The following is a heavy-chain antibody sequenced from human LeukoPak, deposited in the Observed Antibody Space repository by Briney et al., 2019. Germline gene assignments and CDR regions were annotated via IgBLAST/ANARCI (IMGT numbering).Heavy chain of an antibody. V-gene: IGHV3-33*01. CDR1: GFTFSSYG. CDR2: IWCDGSNK. J-gene: IGHJ5*02. Sequence: PGGSLRLSCAASGFTFSSYGMHWVRQAPGKGLEWVAVIWCDGSNKYYADSVKGRFTISRDNSKNTLYLQMNSLRAEDTAVYYCARDGITMVRGADWFDPWGQGTLVTVSS. D-gene: IGHD3-10*01. CDR3: ARDGITMVRGADWFDP.